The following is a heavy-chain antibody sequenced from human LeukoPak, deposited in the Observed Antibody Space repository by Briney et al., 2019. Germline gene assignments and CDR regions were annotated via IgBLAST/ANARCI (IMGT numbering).Heavy chain of an antibody. CDR3: AKDRASGSGSYSYRGFDY. V-gene: IGHV3-23*01. CDR1: GFTFSDYT. CDR2: ISGSGDYT. D-gene: IGHD6-19*01. Sequence: GGSLRLSCAASGFTFSDYTMNWVRQAPGRGLEWVSAISGSGDYTNYADSVKGRFTISRDNSKNTLYLQMNSLRAEDTAVYYCAKDRASGSGSYSYRGFDYWGQGTLVTVSS. J-gene: IGHJ4*02.